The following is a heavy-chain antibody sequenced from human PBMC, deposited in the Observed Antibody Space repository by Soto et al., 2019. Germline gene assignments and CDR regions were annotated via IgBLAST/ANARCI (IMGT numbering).Heavy chain of an antibody. J-gene: IGHJ4*02. V-gene: IGHV3-23*01. D-gene: IGHD3-22*01. CDR2: ISGSGGST. CDR1: GFTFSSYA. Sequence: GGSLRLSCAASGFTFSSYAMSWVRQAPGKGLEWVSAISGSGGSTYYADSVKGRFTISRDNSKNTLYLQMNSLRAEDTAVYYCAKDLPSSGYLKGYFDYWGQGTLVTVSS. CDR3: AKDLPSSGYLKGYFDY.